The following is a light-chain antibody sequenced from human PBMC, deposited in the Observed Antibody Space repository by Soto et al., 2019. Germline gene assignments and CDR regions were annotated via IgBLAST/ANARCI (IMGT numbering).Light chain of an antibody. J-gene: IGKJ1*01. V-gene: IGKV1-39*01. CDR3: QQASNAPWT. CDR1: QTITSY. Sequence: GYRVTITFRGSQTITSYLNWYQQRPGKAPNLLIYAASSLQSGVPSRFSGSGSGTDFTLTISSLQPEDFATYYCQQASNAPWTFGQGTKVDIK. CDR2: AAS.